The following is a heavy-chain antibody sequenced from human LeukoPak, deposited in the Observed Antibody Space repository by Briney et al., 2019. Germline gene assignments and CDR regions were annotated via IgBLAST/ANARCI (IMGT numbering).Heavy chain of an antibody. J-gene: IGHJ4*02. Sequence: PETLSLTCTVSGGSLSSGGYHWSWIRQPPGKGLEWIGEINHSGSTNYNPSLKSRVSISVDSSKNQFSLKVSSVTAADTAVYYCARGSGTAAGLYWGQGTLVTVSS. D-gene: IGHD6-13*01. CDR3: ARGSGTAAGLY. V-gene: IGHV4-34*01. CDR2: INHSGST. CDR1: GGSLSSGGYH.